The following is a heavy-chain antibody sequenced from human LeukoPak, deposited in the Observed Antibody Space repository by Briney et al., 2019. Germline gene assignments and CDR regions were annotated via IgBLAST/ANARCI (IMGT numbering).Heavy chain of an antibody. Sequence: PSETLSLTCTVSGGSVSNGNFYWSWLRQPPGKALEWIGYIYYTGSAYYSPSLEGRVRISVDTSKKQFSVKLNSVTAADTAVYYCARDRSPGWAGEYYFDYWGQGTLVTVSS. D-gene: IGHD3-10*01. V-gene: IGHV4-61*01. CDR3: ARDRSPGWAGEYYFDY. CDR2: IYYTGSA. CDR1: GGSVSNGNFY. J-gene: IGHJ4*02.